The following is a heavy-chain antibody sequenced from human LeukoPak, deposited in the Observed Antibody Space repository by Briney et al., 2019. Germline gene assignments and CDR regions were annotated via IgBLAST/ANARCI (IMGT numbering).Heavy chain of an antibody. J-gene: IGHJ4*02. D-gene: IGHD6-6*01. V-gene: IGHV4-39*07. Sequence: PSETLSLTCTVSGGSISSSSYYWGWIRQPPGKGLEWIGSIYYSGSTYYNPSLKSRVTISVDTSKNQFSLKLSSVTAADTAVYYCARDRRGIAARPAYFDYWGQGTLVTVSS. CDR2: IYYSGST. CDR3: ARDRRGIAARPAYFDY. CDR1: GGSISSSSYY.